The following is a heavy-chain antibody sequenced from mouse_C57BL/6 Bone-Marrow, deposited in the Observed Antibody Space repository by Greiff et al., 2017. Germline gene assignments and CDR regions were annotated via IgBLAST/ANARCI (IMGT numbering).Heavy chain of an antibody. D-gene: IGHD1-1*01. V-gene: IGHV1-59*01. CDR3: ARSNCCGSSYWYFDV. J-gene: IGHJ1*03. CDR1: GYTFTSYW. Sequence: QVQLQQPGAELVRPGTSVKLSCKASGYTFTSYWMHWVKQRPGQGLEWIGVIDPSDSYTNYNQKFKGKATLTVDTSSSTAYMQLSSLTSEDSAVYYCARSNCCGSSYWYFDVWGTGTTVTVSS. CDR2: IDPSDSYT.